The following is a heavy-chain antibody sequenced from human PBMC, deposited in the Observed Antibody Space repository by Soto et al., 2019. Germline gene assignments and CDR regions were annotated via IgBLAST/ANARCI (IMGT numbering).Heavy chain of an antibody. D-gene: IGHD3-22*01. J-gene: IGHJ4*02. CDR3: AKGYYDSSGPTQY. Sequence: SLRLSCAASGFTFSSYGMHWVRQAPGKGLEWVAVISYDGSNKYYADSVKGRFTISRDNSKNTLYLQMNSLRAEDTAVYYCAKGYYDSSGPTQYWGQGTLVTVSS. CDR2: ISYDGSNK. CDR1: GFTFSSYG. V-gene: IGHV3-30*18.